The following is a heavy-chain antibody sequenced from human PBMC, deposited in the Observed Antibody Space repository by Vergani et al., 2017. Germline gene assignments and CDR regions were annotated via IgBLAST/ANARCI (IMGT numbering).Heavy chain of an antibody. CDR1: GGTFSSYT. CDR3: ATGNFWSGYSNYFDY. CDR2: IIPILGIA. V-gene: IGHV1-69*02. Sequence: QVQLVHSGAEVKKPGSSVKVSCKASGGTFSSYTISWVRQAPGQGLEWMGRIIPILGIANYAQKFQGRVTITADKSTSTAYMELSSLRSEDTAVYYCATGNFWSGYSNYFDYWSQGTLVTVSS. J-gene: IGHJ4*02. D-gene: IGHD3-3*01.